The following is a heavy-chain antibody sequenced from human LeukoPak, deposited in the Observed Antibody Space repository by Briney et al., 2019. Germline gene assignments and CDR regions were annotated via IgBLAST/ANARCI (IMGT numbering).Heavy chain of an antibody. Sequence: TGGTLRFSCAASGFTFSDHYMDWVPPAPGKGLKWVGRIRSKVNDYTAEYAASVKGRFTMSRDDSKNSLYLQMNTLITEDTAVYYCAREYSAGLDYWGQGTLVTVSS. CDR3: AREYSAGLDY. V-gene: IGHV3-72*01. J-gene: IGHJ4*02. CDR1: GFTFSDHY. D-gene: IGHD2-21*01. CDR2: IRSKVNDYTA.